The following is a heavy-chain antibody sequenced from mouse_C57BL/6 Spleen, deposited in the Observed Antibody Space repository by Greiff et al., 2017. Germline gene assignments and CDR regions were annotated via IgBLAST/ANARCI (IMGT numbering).Heavy chain of an antibody. CDR3: ARSGTGYFDD. V-gene: IGHV1-82*01. CDR2: IYPGDGDT. CDR1: GYAFSSTW. D-gene: IGHD4-1*01. J-gene: IGHJ2*01. Sequence: QVQLQQSVPELVKPGASVKISCTASGYAFSSTWMNWVKQRPGKGLEWIGRIYPGDGDTNYNGKFKGKATLTADTSSSTAYMQLSSLTSEDSAVYFCARSGTGYFDDWGQGTTLTVSS.